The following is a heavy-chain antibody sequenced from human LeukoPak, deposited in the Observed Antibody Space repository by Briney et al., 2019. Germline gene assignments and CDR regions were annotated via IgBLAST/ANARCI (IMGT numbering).Heavy chain of an antibody. D-gene: IGHD3-10*01. Sequence: SVKVSCKASGGTFNSYAISWVRQAPGQGLEWMGGVIPIFGTTNYAQKFQGRVTLIADESTSTAYLELSSLRSEDTAVYYCARELGRSNEYASGRYPMDHWGQGTLVTVSS. V-gene: IGHV1-69*01. CDR1: GGTFNSYA. CDR2: VIPIFGTT. CDR3: ARELGRSNEYASGRYPMDH. J-gene: IGHJ4*02.